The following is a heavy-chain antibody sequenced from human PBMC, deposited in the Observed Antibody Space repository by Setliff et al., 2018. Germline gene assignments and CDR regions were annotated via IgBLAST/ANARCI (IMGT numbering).Heavy chain of an antibody. CDR3: ARDPLRVVVTSDAFDI. D-gene: IGHD3-22*01. Sequence: SETLSLTCTVSGGSISSSSYYWGWIRQPPGKGLKWIGSIYYSGSTYYNPSLKSRVTISVDTSKNQFSLKLSSVTAADTAVYYCARDPLRVVVTSDAFDIWGQGTMVTVSS. J-gene: IGHJ3*02. CDR2: IYYSGST. V-gene: IGHV4-39*07. CDR1: GGSISSSSYY.